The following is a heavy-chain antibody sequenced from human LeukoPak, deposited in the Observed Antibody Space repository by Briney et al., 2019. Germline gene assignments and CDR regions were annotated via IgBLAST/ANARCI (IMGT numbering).Heavy chain of an antibody. Sequence: GGSLRLSCAASGFTFSDYWLSWVRQAPGKGLEWVANIKQDGSEKYYVDSVKGRFTISRDNAENSVYLQMNSLRAEDTAVYYCARGVTNDYWGQGTLVTVSS. CDR1: GFTFSDYW. CDR2: IKQDGSEK. J-gene: IGHJ4*02. CDR3: ARGVTNDY. D-gene: IGHD2-2*01. V-gene: IGHV3-7*01.